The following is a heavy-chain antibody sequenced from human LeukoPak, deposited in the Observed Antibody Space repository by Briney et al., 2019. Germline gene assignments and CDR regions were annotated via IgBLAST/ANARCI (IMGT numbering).Heavy chain of an antibody. CDR1: GYTFTSYY. CDR3: AREGGIAGADEGWFDP. Sequence: PVASVKVSCKASGYTFTSYYKHGVRPAPGQGLEWMGIINPSAGSTRYAQKFQGRVTMTRDTSTSTVYMELSSLRSEDTAVYYCAREGGIAGADEGWFDPWGQGTLVAVSS. V-gene: IGHV1-46*01. J-gene: IGHJ5*02. CDR2: INPSAGST. D-gene: IGHD6-13*01.